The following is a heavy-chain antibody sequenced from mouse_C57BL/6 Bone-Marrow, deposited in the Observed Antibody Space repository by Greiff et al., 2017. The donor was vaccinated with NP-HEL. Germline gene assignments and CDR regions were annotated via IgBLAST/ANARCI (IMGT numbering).Heavy chain of an antibody. D-gene: IGHD1-1*01. Sequence: QVQLQQSDAELVKPGASVKISCKVSGYTFTDHTIHWMKQRPEQGLEWIGYIYPRDGSTKYNEKFKGKATLTADKSSSTAYMQLNSLTSEDSAVYFCAGYYYGSSYGDAMDYWGQGTSVTVSS. V-gene: IGHV1-78*01. CDR3: AGYYYGSSYGDAMDY. J-gene: IGHJ4*01. CDR1: GYTFTDHT. CDR2: IYPRDGST.